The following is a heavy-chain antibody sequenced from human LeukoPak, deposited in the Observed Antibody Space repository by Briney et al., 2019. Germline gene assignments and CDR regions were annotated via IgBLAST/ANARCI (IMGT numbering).Heavy chain of an antibody. D-gene: IGHD3-22*01. Sequence: GASVKVSCKASGYTFTGYYMHRVRQAPGQGLEWMGWINPNSGGTNYAQRFQGRVTMTRDTSISTAYMELSRLRSDDAAVYYCARGHFYDSSGYYYLSGYWGQGTLVTVSS. V-gene: IGHV1-2*02. CDR3: ARGHFYDSSGYYYLSGY. J-gene: IGHJ4*02. CDR2: INPNSGGT. CDR1: GYTFTGYY.